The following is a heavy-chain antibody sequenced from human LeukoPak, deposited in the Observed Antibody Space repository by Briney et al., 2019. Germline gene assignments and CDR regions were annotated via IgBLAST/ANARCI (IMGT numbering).Heavy chain of an antibody. CDR3: ARGVVPAAIGHVRDWFDP. D-gene: IGHD2-2*01. Sequence: AQTLSLTRTVSGRSISSGGYYWSWLRPHPGKGLEWIGYFCYSGSTYYNPSLKSRVTISVDKSKNQFSLKLSSVTAADTAVYYCARGVVPAAIGHVRDWFDPWGQGTLVTVSS. J-gene: IGHJ5*02. CDR1: GRSISSGGYY. CDR2: FCYSGST. V-gene: IGHV4-31*03.